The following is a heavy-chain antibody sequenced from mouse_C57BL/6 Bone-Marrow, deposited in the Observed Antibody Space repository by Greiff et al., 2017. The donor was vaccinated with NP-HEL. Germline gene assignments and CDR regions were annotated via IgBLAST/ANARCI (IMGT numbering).Heavy chain of an antibody. J-gene: IGHJ1*03. V-gene: IGHV1-85*01. CDR1: GYTFTSYD. CDR3: ALSPYWYFDV. Sequence: VQLHQSGPELVKPGASVKLSCKASGYTFTSYDINWVKQRPGQGLEWIGWIYPRDGSTKYNEKFKGKATLTVDTSSSTAYMELHSLTSDDAAVYFCALSPYWYFDVWGKGTTVTVSS. CDR2: IYPRDGST.